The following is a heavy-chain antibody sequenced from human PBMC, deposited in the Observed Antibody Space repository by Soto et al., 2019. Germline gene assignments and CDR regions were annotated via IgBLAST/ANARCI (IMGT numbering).Heavy chain of an antibody. V-gene: IGHV3-23*01. CDR2: ISGSGGST. CDR3: AKDRGYCSSTSCYGYYFDY. CDR1: GFTFSSYA. Sequence: EVQLLESGGGLVQPGGSLRLSCAASGFTFSSYAMSWVRQAPGKGLEWVSAISGSGGSTYYADSVKGRFTISRDNSKNTLYLQMNSLRAEDTAVYYCAKDRGYCSSTSCYGYYFDYWGQGTLVTVSS. D-gene: IGHD2-2*01. J-gene: IGHJ4*02.